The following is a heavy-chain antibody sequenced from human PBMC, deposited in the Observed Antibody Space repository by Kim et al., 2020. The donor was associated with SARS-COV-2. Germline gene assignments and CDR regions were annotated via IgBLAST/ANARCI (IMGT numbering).Heavy chain of an antibody. CDR3: AREGVAATPYFDY. J-gene: IGHJ4*02. V-gene: IGHV3-74*01. Sequence: YADSVKSRVTIARDNAKNTLYLQMNSLRAEDTAVYYCAREGVAATPYFDYWGQGTLVTVSS. D-gene: IGHD2-15*01.